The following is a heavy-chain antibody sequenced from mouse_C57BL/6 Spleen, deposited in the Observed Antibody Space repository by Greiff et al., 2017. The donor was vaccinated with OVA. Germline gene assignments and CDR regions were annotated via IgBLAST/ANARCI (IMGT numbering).Heavy chain of an antibody. CDR1: GYTFTSYG. V-gene: IGHV1-81*01. CDR3: AKGGLYGNDGRAMDY. CDR2: IYPTSGNT. D-gene: IGHD2-2*01. J-gene: IGHJ4*01. Sequence: VKLVESGAELARPGASVKLSCKASGYTFTSYGISWVKQRTGQGLEWIGEIYPTSGNTSYNEKFKGKATLTADKSSSTAYMELRSLTSEDTAVDDYAKGGLYGNDGRAMDYWGQGTSVTVSS.